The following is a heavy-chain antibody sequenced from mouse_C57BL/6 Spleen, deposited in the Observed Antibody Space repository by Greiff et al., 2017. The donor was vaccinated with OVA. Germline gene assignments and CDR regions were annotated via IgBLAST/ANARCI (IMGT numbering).Heavy chain of an antibody. D-gene: IGHD1-1*01. Sequence: QVQLQQPGAELVRPGTSVKLSCKASGYTFTSYWMHWVKQRPGQGLEWIGVIDPSDSYTNYNQKFKGKATLTVDTSSSTAYMQLSSLTSEDSAVYYCARITTVVGAMDYWGQGTSVTVSS. J-gene: IGHJ4*01. CDR3: ARITTVVGAMDY. V-gene: IGHV1-59*01. CDR1: GYTFTSYW. CDR2: IDPSDSYT.